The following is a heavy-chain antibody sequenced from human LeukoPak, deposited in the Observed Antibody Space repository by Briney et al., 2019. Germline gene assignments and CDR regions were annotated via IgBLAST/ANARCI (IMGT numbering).Heavy chain of an antibody. CDR3: ARGGPWTPNYFDY. D-gene: IGHD3/OR15-3a*01. CDR1: GFTVSDYY. Sequence: PGGSLRLSCAASGFTVSDYYMSWIRQAPGKGLEWVSYISSSGSTIYYADSVKGRFTISRDNAKNSLYLQINSLRAEDTAVYYCARGGPWTPNYFDYWGQGTLVTVSS. V-gene: IGHV3-11*04. CDR2: ISSSGSTI. J-gene: IGHJ4*02.